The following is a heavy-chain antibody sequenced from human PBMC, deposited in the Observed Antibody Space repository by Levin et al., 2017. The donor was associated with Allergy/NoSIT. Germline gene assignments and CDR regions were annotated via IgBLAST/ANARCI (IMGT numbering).Heavy chain of an antibody. CDR2: IYYSGST. J-gene: IGHJ3*02. Sequence: SETLSLTCTVSGGSISSYYWSWIRQPPGKGLEWIGYIYYSGSTNYNPSLKSRVTISVDTSKNQFSLKLSSVTAADTAVYYCAREEGEYPGAFDIWGQGTMVTVSS. V-gene: IGHV4-59*01. CDR1: GGSISSYY. D-gene: IGHD2/OR15-2a*01. CDR3: AREEGEYPGAFDI.